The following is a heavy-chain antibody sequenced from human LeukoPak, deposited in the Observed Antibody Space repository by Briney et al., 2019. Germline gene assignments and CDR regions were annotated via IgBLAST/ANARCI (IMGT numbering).Heavy chain of an antibody. CDR1: GFTFNIYA. V-gene: IGHV3-23*01. D-gene: IGHD2-21*01. Sequence: PGGSLRLSCVASGFTFNIYAMSWVRQAPGKGLEWVSSVGGGDGINYADSLKGRFTGYSNDAKNTVYLQMNSLRVEDTAIYFCAKDATPRNRLWDHFDSWGQGTLVSVSS. CDR2: VGGGDGI. CDR3: AKDATPRNRLWDHFDS. J-gene: IGHJ4*02.